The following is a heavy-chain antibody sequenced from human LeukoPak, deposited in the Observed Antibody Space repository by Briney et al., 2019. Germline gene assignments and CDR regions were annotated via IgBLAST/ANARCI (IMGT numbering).Heavy chain of an antibody. CDR1: GFTFSSYG. J-gene: IGHJ4*02. CDR3: AKIRSIAAAGTPSFDY. CDR2: ISYDGSNK. V-gene: IGHV3-30*18. Sequence: PGGSLRLSCAASGFTFSSYGMHWVRQAPAKGLEWVAVISYDGSNKYYADSVKGRFTISRDNSNNTLYLQMNSLRAEDTAVYYCAKIRSIAAAGTPSFDYWGQGTLVTVSS. D-gene: IGHD6-13*01.